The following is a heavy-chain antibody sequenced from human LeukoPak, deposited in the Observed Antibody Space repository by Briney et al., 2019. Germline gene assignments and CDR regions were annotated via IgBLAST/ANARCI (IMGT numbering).Heavy chain of an antibody. J-gene: IGHJ4*02. Sequence: GGSLRLSCAASGFTFSTYAMSWVRQAPGKGLEWVSAISVSGAGTYYADSVKGRFTTSRDNSKNTLYLQMNSLSAEDTAVYYCARGVNYFVLEYWGQGTLVTVSS. D-gene: IGHD3-10*02. CDR3: ARGVNYFVLEY. V-gene: IGHV3-23*01. CDR1: GFTFSTYA. CDR2: ISVSGAGT.